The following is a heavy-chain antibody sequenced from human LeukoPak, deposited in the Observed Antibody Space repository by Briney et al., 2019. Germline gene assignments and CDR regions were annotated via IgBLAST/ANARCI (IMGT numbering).Heavy chain of an antibody. J-gene: IGHJ6*03. V-gene: IGHV4-39*01. CDR3: ARQVRGVSWYMDV. D-gene: IGHD3-10*01. Sequence: PSETLSLTCTVSGGSISSSSYYWGWIRQPPGKGLEWIGSIYYSGSTYYNPSLKSRVTISVDTSKNQFSLKLSSVTAADTAVYYCARQVRGVSWYMDVWGKGTTVTISS. CDR2: IYYSGST. CDR1: GGSISSSSYY.